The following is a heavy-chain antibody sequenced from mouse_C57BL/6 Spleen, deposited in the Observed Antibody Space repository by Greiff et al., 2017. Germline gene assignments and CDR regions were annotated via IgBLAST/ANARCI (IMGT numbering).Heavy chain of an antibody. CDR2: ISDGGSYT. V-gene: IGHV5-4*01. J-gene: IGHJ2*01. CDR1: GFTFSSYA. CDR3: ARDAAAYYFDY. Sequence: EVQVVESGGGLVKPGGSLKLSCAASGFTFSSYAMSWVRQTPEKRLEWVATISDGGSYTYYPDNVKGRFTISRDNAKNNLYLQMSHLKSEDTAMYYCARDAAAYYFDYWGQGTTLTVSS.